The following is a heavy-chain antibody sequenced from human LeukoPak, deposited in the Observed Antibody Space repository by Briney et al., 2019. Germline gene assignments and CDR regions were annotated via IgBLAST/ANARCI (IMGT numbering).Heavy chain of an antibody. CDR1: GGSISSSNW. CDR3: ARDLPGDPHTGFDC. CDR2: IYHSGST. D-gene: IGHD3-10*01. V-gene: IGHV4-4*02. J-gene: IGHJ4*02. Sequence: PSGTLSLTCAVSGGSISSSNWWSWARQPPGKGLEWIGEIYHSGSTNYNPSLKSRVTISVDKSKNQFSLKLSSVTAADTAVYYCARDLPGDPHTGFDCWGQGTLVTVSS.